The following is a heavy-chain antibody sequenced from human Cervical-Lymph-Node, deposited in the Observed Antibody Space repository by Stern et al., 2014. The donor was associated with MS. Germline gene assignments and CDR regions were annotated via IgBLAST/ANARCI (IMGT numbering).Heavy chain of an antibody. D-gene: IGHD1-1*01. V-gene: IGHV3-53*01. CDR1: GFTVSRDY. Sequence: EVQLVESGGGVIQPGGSLRLSCTASGFTVSRDYMTWVRQAPGKGLGWVSLITNVGSTCYTDSVKGRFTISRDDSKNTVYLHMTSLRAEDTAMYYCARDTSSPERSDWWGQGTLVTVSS. CDR2: ITNVGST. J-gene: IGHJ4*02. CDR3: ARDTSSPERSDW.